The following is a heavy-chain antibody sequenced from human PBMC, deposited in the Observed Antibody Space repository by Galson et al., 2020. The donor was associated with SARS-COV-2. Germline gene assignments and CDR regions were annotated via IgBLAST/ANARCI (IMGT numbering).Heavy chain of an antibody. CDR2: IYYSGST. CDR1: GGSISSNGYY. Sequence: SETLSLTCTVSGGSISSNGYYWGWIRQPPGKGLEWIGNIYYSGSTYYNPSLESRVRISVDTSKNQFSLKLSSVTAADTAVYYCARQQYSSSPLDPWGQGTLVTVSS. CDR3: ARQQYSSSPLDP. V-gene: IGHV4-39*07. J-gene: IGHJ5*02. D-gene: IGHD6-13*01.